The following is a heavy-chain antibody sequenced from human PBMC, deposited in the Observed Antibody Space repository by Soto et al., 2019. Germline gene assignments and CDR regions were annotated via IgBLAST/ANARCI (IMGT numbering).Heavy chain of an antibody. CDR1: GGSISSGDYY. D-gene: IGHD4-4*01. CDR2: IYYSGST. V-gene: IGHV4-30-4*01. Sequence: QVQLQESGPGLVKPSQTLSLTCTVSGGSISSGDYYGSWIRQPPGKGLEWIGYIYYSGSTYYNPSLKSRVTISVDTSKNKFSLKLSSVTAEYTDVYYCASALYSSFPRYYYYGMDVWGQGTTVTVSS. CDR3: ASALYSSFPRYYYYGMDV. J-gene: IGHJ6*02.